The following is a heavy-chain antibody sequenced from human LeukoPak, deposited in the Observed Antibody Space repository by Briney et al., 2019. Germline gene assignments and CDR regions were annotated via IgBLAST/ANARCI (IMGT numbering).Heavy chain of an antibody. Sequence: GGSLRLSCAASGFTFSTYTMNWVRQAPGKGLEWLSYISTDSHIIYYADSVKGRFTISRDDAKNSLYLQMNSLRDDDTAMYYCARCPQYYYDSRGCPFGYWGRGTLVTVSS. J-gene: IGHJ4*02. CDR1: GFTFSTYT. CDR2: ISTDSHII. CDR3: ARCPQYYYDSRGCPFGY. V-gene: IGHV3-48*02. D-gene: IGHD3-22*01.